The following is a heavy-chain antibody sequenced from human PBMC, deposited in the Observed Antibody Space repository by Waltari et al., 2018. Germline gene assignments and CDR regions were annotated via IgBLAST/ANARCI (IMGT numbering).Heavy chain of an antibody. CDR3: ATDPEKRERGYSYGFGYFAS. D-gene: IGHD5-18*01. Sequence: QVQLVESGGGVVQPGKSLRLSCVVSGLSFHSYGMHWVRQAPGKGVVWGAVISNYGTKSDYANSVRGRFTISRDNSKNTLYLQMNTLRPEDTAAYYCATDPEKRERGYSYGFGYFASWGVGTLVTVSS. CDR1: GLSFHSYG. J-gene: IGHJ4*02. V-gene: IGHV3-30*01. CDR2: ISNYGTKS.